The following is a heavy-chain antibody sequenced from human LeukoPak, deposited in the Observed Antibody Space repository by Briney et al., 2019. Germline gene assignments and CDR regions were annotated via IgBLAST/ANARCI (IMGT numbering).Heavy chain of an antibody. D-gene: IGHD3-16*01. CDR2: IYHSGST. CDR1: GGSISSGGYS. V-gene: IGHV4-30-2*01. CDR3: ARHYGP. Sequence: SQTLSLTCAVSGGSISSGGYSWSWIRQPPGKGLEWIGYIYHSGSTYYSPSLKSRVTISVDRSKNQFSLKLSSVTAADTAVYYCARHYGPWGQGTLVTVSS. J-gene: IGHJ5*02.